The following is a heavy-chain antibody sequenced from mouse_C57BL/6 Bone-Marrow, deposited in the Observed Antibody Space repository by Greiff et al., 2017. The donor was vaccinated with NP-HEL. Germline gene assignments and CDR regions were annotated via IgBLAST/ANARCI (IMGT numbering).Heavy chain of an antibody. V-gene: IGHV1-19*01. D-gene: IGHD2-1*01. J-gene: IGHJ3*01. CDR1: GYTFTDYY. CDR3: ARRSYYGNYPGFAY. Sequence: EVQLQQSGPVLVKPGASVKMSCKASGYTFTDYYMNWVKQSHGKSLEWIGVINPYNGGTSYNQKFKGKATLTVDKSSSTAYMELNSLTSEDSAVYYCARRSYYGNYPGFAYWGQGTLVTVSA. CDR2: INPYNGGT.